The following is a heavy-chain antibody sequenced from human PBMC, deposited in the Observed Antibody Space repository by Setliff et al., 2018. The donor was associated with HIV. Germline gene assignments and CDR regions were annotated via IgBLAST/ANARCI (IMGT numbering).Heavy chain of an antibody. CDR3: ARTLYYDSSGYMGEGYYFYNYMDV. CDR1: GGTFSTYA. CDR2: IIPMLGIS. D-gene: IGHD3-22*01. V-gene: IGHV1-69*10. Sequence: SVKVSCKASGGTFSTYAISWVRQAPGHGLEWMGGIIPMLGISNSAQKFQGRGTITADKSTSTVYMELNSLRSDDTAVCYCARTLYYDSSGYMGEGYYFYNYMDVWGKGTTVTVSS. J-gene: IGHJ6*03.